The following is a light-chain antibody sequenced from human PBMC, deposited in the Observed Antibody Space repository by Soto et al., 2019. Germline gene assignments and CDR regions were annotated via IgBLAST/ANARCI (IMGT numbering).Light chain of an antibody. Sequence: QSVLTQAPSASGTPGQRVTVSCSGSSSNIGINYVYWFQQFPGTAPKVLIYRNDQRPSGVPDRFSGSKSGTSASLAISGLRSEDEADYYCAAWDDSLSGRVFGGGTKLTVL. CDR1: SSNIGINY. CDR2: RND. CDR3: AAWDDSLSGRV. J-gene: IGLJ3*02. V-gene: IGLV1-47*01.